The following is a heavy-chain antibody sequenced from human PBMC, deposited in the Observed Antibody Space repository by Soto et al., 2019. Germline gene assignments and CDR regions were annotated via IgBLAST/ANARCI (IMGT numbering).Heavy chain of an antibody. D-gene: IGHD3-22*01. J-gene: IGHJ5*02. CDR1: GFSISSGYF. CDR3: ARDSSGYYWFDP. Sequence: SETLSLTCAVSGFSISSGYFWGWIRQPPGKGPEWLGSIYHSGTTYYNPSVKGRVTISVDTSKNQFSLKMSSVTAADTAVYYCARDSSGYYWFDPCGQGTLVTVSS. CDR2: IYHSGTT. V-gene: IGHV4-38-2*02.